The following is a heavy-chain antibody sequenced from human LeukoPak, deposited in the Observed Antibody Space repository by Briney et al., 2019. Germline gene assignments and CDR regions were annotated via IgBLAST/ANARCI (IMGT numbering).Heavy chain of an antibody. CDR3: ARDRTTVTKYYYYYYMDV. Sequence: ASVKVSCKASGYTFTGYYMHWVRQAPGQGLEWMGWINPNSGGTNYAQKFQGRVTMTRDTSTSTTYMELSRLRSDDTAVYYCARDRTTVTKYYYYYYMDVWGNGTTVTVSS. D-gene: IGHD4-17*01. CDR2: INPNSGGT. V-gene: IGHV1-2*02. CDR1: GYTFTGYY. J-gene: IGHJ6*03.